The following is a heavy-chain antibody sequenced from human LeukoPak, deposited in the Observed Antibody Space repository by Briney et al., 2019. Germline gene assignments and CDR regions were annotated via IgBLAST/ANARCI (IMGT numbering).Heavy chain of an antibody. V-gene: IGHV4-4*07. CDR2: IYTSGST. CDR3: ARDNLSYYYDSSALDAFDI. J-gene: IGHJ3*02. CDR1: GGSISSYY. Sequence: SETLSLTCTVSGGSISSYYWSWIRQPAGKGLEWIGRIYTSGSTSYNPSLKSRVTISVDTSKNQFSLKLSSVTAADTAVYYCARDNLSYYYDSSALDAFDIWGQGTMVTVSS. D-gene: IGHD3-22*01.